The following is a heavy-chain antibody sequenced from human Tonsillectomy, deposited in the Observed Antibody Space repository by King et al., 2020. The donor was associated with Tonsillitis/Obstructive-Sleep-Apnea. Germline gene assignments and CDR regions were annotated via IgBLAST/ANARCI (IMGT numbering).Heavy chain of an antibody. V-gene: IGHV3-33*01. CDR2: IWYDGSKK. Sequence: VQLVESGGGVVQPGGSLRLSCAASGFTFSSYGMHWVRQAPGKGLEGVAVIWYDGSKKYYADSVKGRFTISKDNSKNTLYLQMNSLRAEDTAVYYCARDRMVRYFALWRRGTLVIVSS. CDR1: GFTFSSYG. J-gene: IGHJ2*01. CDR3: ARDRMVRYFAL. D-gene: IGHD2-21*01.